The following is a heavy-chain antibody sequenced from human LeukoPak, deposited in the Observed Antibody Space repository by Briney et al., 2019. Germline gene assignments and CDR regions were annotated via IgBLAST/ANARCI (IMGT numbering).Heavy chain of an antibody. CDR2: IYPTGNT. D-gene: IGHD3-3*01. J-gene: IGHJ4*02. Sequence: PSETLSLTCAVSSYSISSDNYWGWVRQPPGKGLEWIGSIYPTGNTYYNPSLKSRVAISVDTSKNQFSLKLTSIIAADTAVYYCARLLACGRAPCRTARFQFDSWGQGTLLAVSS. CDR3: ARLLACGRAPCRTARFQFDS. CDR1: SYSISSDNY. V-gene: IGHV4-38-2*01.